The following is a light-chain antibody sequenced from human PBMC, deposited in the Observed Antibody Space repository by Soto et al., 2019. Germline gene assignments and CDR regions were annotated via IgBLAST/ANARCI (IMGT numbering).Light chain of an antibody. CDR3: SSYTSSSTLYV. CDR1: SSDVGGYNY. CDR2: DVS. V-gene: IGLV2-14*01. J-gene: IGLJ1*01. Sequence: QPVLTQPASGSGSPGQSITISCTRTSSDVGGYNYVSWYQQHPGKAPKFMIYDVSNRPSGVSNRFSGSKSGNTASLTISGLQAEDEADYYCSSYTSSSTLYVFGTGTKVTVL.